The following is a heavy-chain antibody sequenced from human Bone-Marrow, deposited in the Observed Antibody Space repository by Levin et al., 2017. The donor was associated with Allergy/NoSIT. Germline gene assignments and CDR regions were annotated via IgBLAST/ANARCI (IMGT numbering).Heavy chain of an antibody. CDR2: IYYIGNT. CDR1: HDSISSGAYY. V-gene: IGHV4-31*03. Sequence: TLSLTCTVSHDSISSGAYYWSWIRQHPTKGLEWIGYIYYIGNTYYSPSLKGRVTIPIDTPKNHFSLNLPSVTAADSDIYYCARGDNYSYYFDYWGQGTLVTVSS. D-gene: IGHD5-24*01. CDR3: ARGDNYSYYFDY. J-gene: IGHJ4*02.